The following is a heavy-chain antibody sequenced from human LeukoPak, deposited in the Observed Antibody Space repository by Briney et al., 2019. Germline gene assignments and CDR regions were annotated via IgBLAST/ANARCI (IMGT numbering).Heavy chain of an antibody. CDR2: INHSGST. V-gene: IGHV4-34*01. CDR1: GGSFSGYY. CDR3: ARQEVPPDAFDI. J-gene: IGHJ3*02. Sequence: SETLSLTCAVYGGSFSGYYWSWIRQPPGKGLEWIGEINHSGSTNYNPSLKSRVTISVDTSKNQFSLKLSSVTAADTAVYYCARQEVPPDAFDIWGQGTMVTVSS.